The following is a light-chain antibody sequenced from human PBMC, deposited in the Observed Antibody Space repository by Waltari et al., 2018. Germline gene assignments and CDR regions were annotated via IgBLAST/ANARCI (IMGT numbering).Light chain of an antibody. V-gene: IGKV1-17*01. J-gene: IGKJ3*01. Sequence: DIQMTQSPSSLSASVGDRVTITCRASQGISNNLNWYQQKPGKAPKRLIYDASSLQSGVPSRFSGSGSGAVFTLPISSLQPEDFATYYCLQYNSAPFTFGPGTKLDIK. CDR2: DAS. CDR1: QGISNN. CDR3: LQYNSAPFT.